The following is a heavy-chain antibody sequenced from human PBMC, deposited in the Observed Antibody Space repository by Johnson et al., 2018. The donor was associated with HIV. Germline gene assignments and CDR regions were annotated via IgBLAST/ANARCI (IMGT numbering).Heavy chain of an antibody. CDR2: IGTGGDT. V-gene: IGHV3-13*01. Sequence: VQLVESGGGVVQPGGSLTLSCAASGFTFSNSDMHWVRQPTGQGLEWVSGIGTGGDTHYPDSVKGRFTISRENAKNSLYLQMNSLRAEDTAVYYCASSKVVGYSNCPDAFDIWGQGTMVTVSS. CDR3: ASSKVVGYSNCPDAFDI. CDR1: GFTFSNSD. D-gene: IGHD6-13*01. J-gene: IGHJ3*02.